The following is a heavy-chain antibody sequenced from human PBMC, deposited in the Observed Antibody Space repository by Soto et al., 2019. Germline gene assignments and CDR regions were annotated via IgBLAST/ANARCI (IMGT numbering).Heavy chain of an antibody. CDR3: AKDLGGSSSMDV. D-gene: IGHD6-6*01. Sequence: GGSLRLSCAASGFTFNDYNMNWVRQAPGKGLEWVSSITRSSTYIYYADSVKGRFIISRGNAKNSLYLQMNSLRAEDTAVYYCAKDLGGSSSMDVWGQGTTVTVSS. V-gene: IGHV3-21*01. J-gene: IGHJ6*02. CDR1: GFTFNDYN. CDR2: ITRSSTYI.